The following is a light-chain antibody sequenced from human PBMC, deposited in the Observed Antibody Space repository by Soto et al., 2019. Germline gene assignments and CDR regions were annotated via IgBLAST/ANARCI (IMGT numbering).Light chain of an antibody. CDR3: ATWHDSFYV. V-gene: IGLV1-44*01. CDR2: TNN. J-gene: IGLJ1*01. CDR1: TSDIGTNG. Sequence: AVVTQPPSASGTPGQIVTVSCSGSTSDIGTNGVNWFQHLPGTAPRLLIYTNNQRPSGVPDRFSGSKSGTSASLAISGLQSEDEATYYCATWHDSFYVFGTGTKVTVL.